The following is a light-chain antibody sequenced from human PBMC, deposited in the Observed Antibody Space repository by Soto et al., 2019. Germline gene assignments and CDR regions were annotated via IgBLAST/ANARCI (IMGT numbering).Light chain of an antibody. CDR1: QSVRSS. CDR2: GAA. CDR3: QHYGSSPYT. V-gene: IGKV3-20*01. Sequence: EIVLTQSPGTLSLSPGERATLSCRASQSVRSSLAWYQQKPGQAPRLLIYGAASRATGIPDRFSGSGSGTDFTLTISSLEPEDFAVYFCQHYGSSPYTFGQGTKVDIK. J-gene: IGKJ2*01.